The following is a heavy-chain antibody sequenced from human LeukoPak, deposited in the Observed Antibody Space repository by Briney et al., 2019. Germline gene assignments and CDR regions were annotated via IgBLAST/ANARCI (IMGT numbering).Heavy chain of an antibody. V-gene: IGHV4-61*02. J-gene: IGHJ4*02. CDR1: GGSISSGSYY. Sequence: SQTLSPTCTVSGGSISSGSYYWSWIRQPAGKGLEWIGRIYTSGSTNYNPSLKSRVTISVDTSKNQFSLKLSSVTAADTAVYYCARSIAARYFDYWGQGTLVTVSS. D-gene: IGHD6-6*01. CDR3: ARSIAARYFDY. CDR2: IYTSGST.